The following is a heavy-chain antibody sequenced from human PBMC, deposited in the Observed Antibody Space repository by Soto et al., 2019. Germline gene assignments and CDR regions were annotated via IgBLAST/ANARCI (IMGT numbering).Heavy chain of an antibody. D-gene: IGHD3-10*01. Sequence: SETLSLTCAVSGYSISSGYYWGWIRQPPGKGLEWIGSIYHSGSTYYNPSLKSRVTISVDTSKNQFSLKLSSVTAADTAVYYCARDFPININLDYCGQGTLVTVSS. CDR3: ARDFPININLDY. CDR1: GYSISSGYY. CDR2: IYHSGST. V-gene: IGHV4-38-2*02. J-gene: IGHJ4*02.